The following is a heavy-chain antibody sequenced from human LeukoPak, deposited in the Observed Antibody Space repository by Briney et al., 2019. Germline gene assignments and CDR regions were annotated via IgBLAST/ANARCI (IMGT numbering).Heavy chain of an antibody. CDR3: ATCGWVQGVINF. Sequence: GGSLRLSCAASGFTFSSNAMTWVRQAPGKGLEWVSTISASGRSTYYADSVKGRFTISRDNSKNTLYLQMNGLRAEDTAIFYCATCGWVQGVINFWGQGTLVTVSS. D-gene: IGHD3-10*01. CDR2: ISASGRST. V-gene: IGHV3-23*01. CDR1: GFTFSSNA. J-gene: IGHJ4*02.